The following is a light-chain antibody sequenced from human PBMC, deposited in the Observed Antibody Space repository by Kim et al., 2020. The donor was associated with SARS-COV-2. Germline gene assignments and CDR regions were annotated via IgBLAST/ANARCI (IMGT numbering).Light chain of an antibody. CDR3: GTWDSSLSAHV. J-gene: IGLJ1*01. Sequence: GQKLTVSRSGSRSTIGKYYVSWYPQLPGTAPKPLIYDNNKPPSGIPDRFSGSKSGTSATLGITGLQTWDEADYYCGTWDSSLSAHVFGTGTKVTVL. CDR1: RSTIGKYY. V-gene: IGLV1-51*01. CDR2: DNN.